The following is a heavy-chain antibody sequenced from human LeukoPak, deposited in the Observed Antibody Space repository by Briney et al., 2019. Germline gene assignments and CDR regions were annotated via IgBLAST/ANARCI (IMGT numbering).Heavy chain of an antibody. CDR3: AKSGYSSWYLFDY. J-gene: IGHJ4*02. Sequence: PGRSLRLSCAASGFTFDDYAMHWVRQAPGKGLEWVSGISWNSGSIGYADSVKGRFTISRDNAKNSLYLQMNSLRAEDMALYYCAKSGYSSWYLFDYWGQGTLVAASS. D-gene: IGHD6-13*01. CDR1: GFTFDDYA. CDR2: ISWNSGSI. V-gene: IGHV3-9*03.